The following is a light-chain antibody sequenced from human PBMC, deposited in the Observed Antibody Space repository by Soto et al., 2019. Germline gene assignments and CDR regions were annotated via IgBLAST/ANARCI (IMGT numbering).Light chain of an antibody. Sequence: QSVLTQHPSASGSPGQSVTLSCTGTSSDVGGYDFVSWYQQHPGKAPKLLIYEVTKRPSGVPDRISGSKSGNTDSLTVSGIQAEDEAAYYCSSYAGSNTVLFGGGTKLTVL. CDR1: SSDVGGYDF. CDR2: EVT. V-gene: IGLV2-8*01. CDR3: SSYAGSNTVL. J-gene: IGLJ2*01.